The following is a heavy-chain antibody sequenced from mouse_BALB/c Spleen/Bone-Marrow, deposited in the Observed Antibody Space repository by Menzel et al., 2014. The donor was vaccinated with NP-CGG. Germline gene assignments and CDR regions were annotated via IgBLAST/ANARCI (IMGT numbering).Heavy chain of an antibody. D-gene: IGHD1-1*01. Sequence: EVKLMESGGGLVKPGGSLKLSCAASGFAFSSYDMSWVRQTPEKRLEWVAYISSGGGSTYYPDTVKGRFTISRDNAKNTLYLQMSSLKSEDTAMYYYARGYYYGSSFDYWGQGTTLTVSS. V-gene: IGHV5-12-1*01. CDR2: ISSGGGST. CDR1: GFAFSSYD. J-gene: IGHJ2*01. CDR3: ARGYYYGSSFDY.